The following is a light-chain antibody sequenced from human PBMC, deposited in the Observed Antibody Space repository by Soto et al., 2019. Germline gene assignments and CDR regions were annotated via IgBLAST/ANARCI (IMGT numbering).Light chain of an antibody. Sequence: QSALTQPASVSGSPGQSITISCTGTSSDVRDYNSGSWYQQHPGKAPKLMIYDVTNRPSGLSNRFSGSKSGNTASLTISGLQAEYEADYYCSSYTSSSTLVVFGGGTKVTVL. CDR3: SSYTSSSTLVV. CDR2: DVT. V-gene: IGLV2-14*01. CDR1: SSDVRDYNS. J-gene: IGLJ2*01.